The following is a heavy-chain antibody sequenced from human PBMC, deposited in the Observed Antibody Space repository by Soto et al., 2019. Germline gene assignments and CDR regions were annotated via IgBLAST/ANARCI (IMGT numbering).Heavy chain of an antibody. J-gene: IGHJ4*02. V-gene: IGHV3-23*01. Sequence: GGSLRLSCAASGFTFSSYAMSWVRQAPGKGLEWVSAISGSGGSTYYADSVKGRFTISRDNSKNTLYLQMNSLRAEDTAVYYCAKAPPSGYDLAIEFDYWGQGTLVTVSS. CDR1: GFTFSSYA. CDR2: ISGSGGST. CDR3: AKAPPSGYDLAIEFDY. D-gene: IGHD5-12*01.